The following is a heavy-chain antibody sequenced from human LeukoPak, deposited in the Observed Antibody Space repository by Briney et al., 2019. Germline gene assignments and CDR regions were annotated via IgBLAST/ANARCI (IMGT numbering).Heavy chain of an antibody. J-gene: IGHJ4*02. CDR2: ISAYNGNT. D-gene: IGHD3-22*01. V-gene: IGHV1-18*01. Sequence: GASVKVSCKASGYTFTSYGISWVRQAPGQGLEWMGWISAYNGNTNYAQKLQGRVTMTTDTSTSTAYMELRSLRSDDTAVYYCASTYYYDSSGYARLDYWGQGTLVTVSS. CDR3: ASTYYYDSSGYARLDY. CDR1: GYTFTSYG.